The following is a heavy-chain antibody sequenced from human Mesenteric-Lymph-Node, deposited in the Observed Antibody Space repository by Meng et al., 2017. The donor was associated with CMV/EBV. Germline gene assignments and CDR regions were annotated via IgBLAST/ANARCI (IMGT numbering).Heavy chain of an antibody. CDR3: EGVQISSGYYYFDY. Sequence: SETLSLTCTVSGGSISSSSYYWGWIRQPPGKGLEWIGSIYYSGSTYYNPSLKSRVTISVDTSKNQFSLKLSSVTAADPAGYYCEGVQISSGYYYFDYWGQGTLVTVSS. CDR2: IYYSGST. CDR1: GGSISSSSYY. D-gene: IGHD3-22*01. V-gene: IGHV4-39*07. J-gene: IGHJ4*02.